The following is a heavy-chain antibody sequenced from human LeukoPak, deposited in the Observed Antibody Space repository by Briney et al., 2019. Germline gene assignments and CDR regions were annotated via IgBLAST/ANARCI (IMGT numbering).Heavy chain of an antibody. J-gene: IGHJ4*02. Sequence: SETLSLTCTVSGGSISSYYWSWIRQPPGKGLEWIGYIYYSGSTNYNPSLKSRVTISVDTSKNQYSLKLSSVTAADTAVYYCASWDIAAAGGFDYWGQGTLVTVSS. CDR3: ASWDIAAAGGFDY. CDR2: IYYSGST. D-gene: IGHD6-13*01. V-gene: IGHV4-59*01. CDR1: GGSISSYY.